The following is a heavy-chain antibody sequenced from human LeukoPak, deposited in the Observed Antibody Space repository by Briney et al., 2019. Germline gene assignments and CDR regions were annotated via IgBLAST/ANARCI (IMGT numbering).Heavy chain of an antibody. J-gene: IGHJ4*02. D-gene: IGHD5-18*01. CDR3: ARHPEGGYSNGFHNFDS. Sequence: PSETLSLTCTVSGGSISSSSDYWGWIRQPPGKGLEWIGSISYSGSTYYKPSLKSRVTISVDTSKNQFSLKVNSVTVADTAVYYCARHPEGGYSNGFHNFDSWGQGTLVTVSS. CDR2: ISYSGST. V-gene: IGHV4-39*01. CDR1: GGSISSSSDY.